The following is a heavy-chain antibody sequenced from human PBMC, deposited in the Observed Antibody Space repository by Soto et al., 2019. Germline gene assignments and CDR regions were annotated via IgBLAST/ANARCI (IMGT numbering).Heavy chain of an antibody. CDR3: AKFGTAAAGDEADY. J-gene: IGHJ4*02. D-gene: IGHD6-13*01. CDR1: GFTFDDYA. Sequence: EVQLVESGGGLVQPGRSLRLSCAASGFTFDDYAMHWVRQAPGKGLEWVSGSSWNSGSIGYADSVKGRFTISRDNAKNSLYLQMNSLRAEDTALYYCAKFGTAAAGDEADYWGQGTLVTVSS. V-gene: IGHV3-9*01. CDR2: SSWNSGSI.